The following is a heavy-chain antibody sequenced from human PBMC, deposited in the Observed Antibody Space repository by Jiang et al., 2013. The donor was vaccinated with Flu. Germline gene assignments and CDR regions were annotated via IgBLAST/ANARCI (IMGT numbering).Heavy chain of an antibody. CDR1: GFTFSSYA. V-gene: IGHV3-30*18. Sequence: GGVVQPGRSLRLSCAASGFTFSSYAMHWVRQTPGKGLEWVAVISYDGSNKYYADSVKGRFTISRDNSKNTLYLQMNSLRAEDTAVYYCAKQADTAMVTWYYFDYWGQGTLVTVSS. CDR3: AKQADTAMVTWYYFDY. D-gene: IGHD5-18*01. J-gene: IGHJ4*02. CDR2: ISYDGSNK.